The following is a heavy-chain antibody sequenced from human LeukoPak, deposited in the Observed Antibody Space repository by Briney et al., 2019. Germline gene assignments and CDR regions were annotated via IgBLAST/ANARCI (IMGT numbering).Heavy chain of an antibody. CDR3: ARGMVTDYYYGMDV. CDR2: IYSGGST. V-gene: IGHV3-66*01. Sequence: GGSLRLSCAASGFTVSSNYMSWVRQAPGKGLEWVSVIYSGGSTYYADSVKGRFTISRDNSKNTLYLQMSSLRAEDTAVYYCARGMVTDYYYGMDVWGQGTTVTVSS. J-gene: IGHJ6*02. CDR1: GFTVSSNY. D-gene: IGHD5-18*01.